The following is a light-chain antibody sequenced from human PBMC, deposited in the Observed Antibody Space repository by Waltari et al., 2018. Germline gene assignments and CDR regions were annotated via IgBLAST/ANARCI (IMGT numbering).Light chain of an antibody. V-gene: IGLV2-14*01. Sequence: PASVSGSPGQSITISCTGTSSDVGGYNYASWYQQHPGKAPNLMIYEVSNRPSGVSNRFSGSKSGNTASLTISGLQAEDEADYYCSSYTSSSTLEVFGTGTKVTVL. J-gene: IGLJ1*01. CDR2: EVS. CDR1: SSDVGGYNY. CDR3: SSYTSSSTLEV.